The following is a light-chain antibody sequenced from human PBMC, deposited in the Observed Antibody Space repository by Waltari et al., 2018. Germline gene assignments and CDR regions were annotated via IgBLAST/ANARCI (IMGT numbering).Light chain of an antibody. J-gene: IGLJ2*01. V-gene: IGLV2-23*02. Sequence: QSALTQPASVSGSPGQSIPISCTGTSRDVGNYKRVSWYQQHPGKAPKLMIYAFSKRHSGVSDRFSGSKSGDMASLTISGLQPEDEAEYFCSSYAGSSKGVFGGGTKVTVL. CDR3: SSYAGSSKGV. CDR1: SRDVGNYKR. CDR2: AFS.